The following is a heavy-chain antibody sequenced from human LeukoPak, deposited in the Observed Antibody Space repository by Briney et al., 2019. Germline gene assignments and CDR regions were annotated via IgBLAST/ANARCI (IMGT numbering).Heavy chain of an antibody. CDR1: GFTSSSHY. CDR2: INSNGSST. J-gene: IGHJ3*02. CDR3: TRDWTARSNAFDI. D-gene: IGHD3/OR15-3a*01. V-gene: IGHV3-74*01. Sequence: PGGSLRLSCAASGFTSSSHYMHWVRQATGQGLVWVSRINSNGSSTKYADSVKGLFAISRDNAKSTLFMQMNSRRAEDTAVYYCTRDWTARSNAFDIWGQGTMVTVSS.